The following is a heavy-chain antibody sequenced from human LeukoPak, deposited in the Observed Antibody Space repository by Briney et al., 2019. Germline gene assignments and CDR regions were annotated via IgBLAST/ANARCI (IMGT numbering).Heavy chain of an antibody. D-gene: IGHD3-3*01. CDR2: ISGSGTST. V-gene: IGHV3-23*01. J-gene: IGHJ5*02. Sequence: PGGSLRLSCAASGFTFSSYAMSWVRQAPGKGPEWVSAISGSGTSTHYADSVKGRFTISRDNSKNTLYLQMNSLRAEDTAVYYCAKGLITIFEGWFDPWGQGTLVTVSS. CDR3: AKGLITIFEGWFDP. CDR1: GFTFSSYA.